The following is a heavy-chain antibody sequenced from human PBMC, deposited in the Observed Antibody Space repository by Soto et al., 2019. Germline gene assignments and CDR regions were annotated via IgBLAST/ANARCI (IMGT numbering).Heavy chain of an antibody. CDR1: GGSISSYY. CDR3: ARDSSSSSSNFDY. J-gene: IGHJ4*02. Sequence: SETLSLTCTVSGGSISSYYWSWIRQPPGKGLEWIGYIYYSGSTNYNPSLKSRVTISVDTSKNQFSLKLSSVTAADTAVYYCARDSSSSSSNFDYWGQGTLVTVSS. CDR2: IYYSGST. D-gene: IGHD6-6*01. V-gene: IGHV4-59*01.